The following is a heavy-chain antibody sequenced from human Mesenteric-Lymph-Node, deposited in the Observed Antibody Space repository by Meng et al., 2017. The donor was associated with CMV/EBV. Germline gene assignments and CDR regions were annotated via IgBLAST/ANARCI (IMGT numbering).Heavy chain of an antibody. Sequence: APLQEPGRGLVKPSETLSLTFIVSGFSVTSGAYHWSWIRQSPGKGLEWIGYIYGTGITIYNPSLKSRVTILLETSKNQFSLKLNSVTTADTAVYYCAKSRSSTPGIVDDWGQGTLVTGSS. CDR1: GFSVTSGAYH. V-gene: IGHV4-61*08. J-gene: IGHJ4*02. D-gene: IGHD2/OR15-2a*01. CDR3: AKSRSSTPGIVDD. CDR2: IYGTGIT.